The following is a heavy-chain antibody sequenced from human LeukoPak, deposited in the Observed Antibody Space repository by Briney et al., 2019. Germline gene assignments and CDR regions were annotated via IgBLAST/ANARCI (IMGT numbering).Heavy chain of an antibody. CDR2: ISSSGNTT. CDR3: ARDGGSAWFLDY. CDR1: GFTFSDNY. V-gene: IGHV3-11*04. J-gene: IGHJ4*02. D-gene: IGHD6-19*01. Sequence: TAGGSLRLSCAASGFTFSDNYMSWIRQAPGKGLEWVSYISSSGNTTKNADSVKGRFTITRDNAKNSLYLQMNSLRAEDTAVYYCARDGGSAWFLDYWGQGTLVTVSS.